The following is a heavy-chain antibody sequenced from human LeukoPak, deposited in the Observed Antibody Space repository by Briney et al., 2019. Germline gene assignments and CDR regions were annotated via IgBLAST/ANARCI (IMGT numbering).Heavy chain of an antibody. D-gene: IGHD6-19*01. CDR2: INPNSGGT. V-gene: IGHV1-2*02. CDR3: ARTDSSGWYGDY. J-gene: IGHJ4*02. CDR1: GYTFTGYY. Sequence: ASVKVSCKASGYTFTGYYMHWARQAPGQGLEWMGWINPNSGGTNYAQKFQGRVTMTRDTSISTAYMELSRLRSDDTAVYYCARTDSSGWYGDYWGQGTLVTVSS.